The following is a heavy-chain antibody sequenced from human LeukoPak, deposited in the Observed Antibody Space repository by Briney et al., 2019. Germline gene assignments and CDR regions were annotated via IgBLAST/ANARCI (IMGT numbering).Heavy chain of an antibody. J-gene: IGHJ4*02. CDR3: ASGTGIAAFDY. CDR1: GFTFSIYS. D-gene: IGHD6-13*01. Sequence: GGSLRLSCVVSGFTFSIYSMNWARQAPGKGLEWVSYISSTSSYKYYADSVKGRFTVSRDNAKNSLYLQMNSLRAEDTAVYYCASGTGIAAFDYWGQGTLVTVSS. V-gene: IGHV3-21*01. CDR2: ISSTSSYK.